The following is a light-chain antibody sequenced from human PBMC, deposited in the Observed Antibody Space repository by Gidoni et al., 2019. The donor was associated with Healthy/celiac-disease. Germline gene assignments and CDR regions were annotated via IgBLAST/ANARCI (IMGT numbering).Light chain of an antibody. CDR2: GNS. Sequence: QSVLTQPPSVSGSPGQRVTISCTGSISNIGAGYDVHWYQQIPGTAPKLLIYGNSNRPSGVPDRFSGSKSGTSASLAITGLQAEDEADYYCQSYDSSLSGWVFGGGTKLTVL. CDR1: ISNIGAGYD. V-gene: IGLV1-40*01. J-gene: IGLJ3*02. CDR3: QSYDSSLSGWV.